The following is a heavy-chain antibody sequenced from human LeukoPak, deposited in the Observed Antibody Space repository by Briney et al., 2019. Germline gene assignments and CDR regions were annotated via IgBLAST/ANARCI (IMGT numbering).Heavy chain of an antibody. CDR1: GYTFSTYD. J-gene: IGHJ5*02. CDR2: RNPNSGNT. D-gene: IGHD3-10*01. V-gene: IGHV1-8*01. Sequence: GASVNVSCKASGYTFSTYDINWVRQVAGQGREGMGWRNPNSGNTGYAQNIQGRVTITGNTSINTAYMELSSRRSEDTAVYYCARGHSRDYGSGSSWFDAWGEGTLVTVSS. CDR3: ARGHSRDYGSGSSWFDA.